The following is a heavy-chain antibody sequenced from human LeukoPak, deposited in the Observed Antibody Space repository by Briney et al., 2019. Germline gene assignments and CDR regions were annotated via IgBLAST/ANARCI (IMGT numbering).Heavy chain of an antibody. CDR2: IKQDGSEK. CDR1: GFTFSRYW. Sequence: GGSLRLSCAASGFTFSRYWMSWVRQAPGKGLEWVANIKQDGSEKYYVDSVKGRFTISRDNAKNSLYLQMNSLRAEDTAVYYCARDQYGDHFGPWGQGTLVTVSS. V-gene: IGHV3-7*01. J-gene: IGHJ5*02. CDR3: ARDQYGDHFGP. D-gene: IGHD4-17*01.